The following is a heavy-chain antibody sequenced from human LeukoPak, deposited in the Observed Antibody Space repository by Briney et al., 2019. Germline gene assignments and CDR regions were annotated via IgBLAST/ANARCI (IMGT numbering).Heavy chain of an antibody. V-gene: IGHV4-59*12. CDR1: GGSISTYY. Sequence: TPSETLSLTCTVSGGSISTYYWSWIRQPPGKGLEWIGYIYYTGSTNYNPSLKSRVTISVDTSKNQFSLKLSSVTAADTAVYYCARGFYDSSGYYFDYWGQGTLVTVSS. J-gene: IGHJ4*02. CDR3: ARGFYDSSGYYFDY. CDR2: IYYTGST. D-gene: IGHD3-22*01.